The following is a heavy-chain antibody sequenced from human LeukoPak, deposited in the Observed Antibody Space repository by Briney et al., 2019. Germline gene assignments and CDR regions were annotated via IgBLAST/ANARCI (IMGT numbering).Heavy chain of an antibody. CDR1: GFTFSTHA. V-gene: IGHV3-23*01. Sequence: GGSLRLSCAASGFTFSTHAMTWVRQTPGKGLEWVSTIRGNVDTTHYADSVKGRFTVSRDNSKNTLYLQMSSLRDEDTAVYYCAKYRTTSSSRDFDSWGPGTLVTVSS. CDR2: IRGNVDTT. D-gene: IGHD6-6*01. CDR3: AKYRTTSSSRDFDS. J-gene: IGHJ4*02.